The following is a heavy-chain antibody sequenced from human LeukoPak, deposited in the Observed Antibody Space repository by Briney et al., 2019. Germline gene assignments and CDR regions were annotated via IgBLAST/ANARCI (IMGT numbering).Heavy chain of an antibody. CDR3: ARDTFGVFDY. CDR2: MNQDGGEI. J-gene: IGHJ4*02. CDR1: GFTFSSYT. Sequence: PGGSLRLSCAASGFTFSSYTLNWVRQAPGKGLEWVANMNQDGGEIYYVDSVKGRFTISRDNAKNSLFLQMNSLRAEDMAVYYCARDTFGVFDYWGQGTLVTVSS. D-gene: IGHD3-16*01. V-gene: IGHV3-7*01.